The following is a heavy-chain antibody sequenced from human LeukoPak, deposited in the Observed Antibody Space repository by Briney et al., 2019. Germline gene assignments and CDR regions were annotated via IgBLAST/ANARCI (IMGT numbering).Heavy chain of an antibody. CDR2: IYYSGST. CDR3: ARGVTDYGDYLDY. CDR1: DGSISSSSYY. J-gene: IGHJ4*02. V-gene: IGHV4-39*07. Sequence: SETLSLTCTVSDGSISSSSYYWGWIRQPPGKGLEWIGSIYYSGSTYYNPSLKSRVTISVDTSKNQFSLKLRSVTPADTAVYYCARGVTDYGDYLDYRGQGTLVTVYS. D-gene: IGHD4-17*01.